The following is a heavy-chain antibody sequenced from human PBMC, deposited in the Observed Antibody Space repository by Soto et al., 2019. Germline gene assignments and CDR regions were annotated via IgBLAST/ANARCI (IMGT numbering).Heavy chain of an antibody. CDR2: MNPNSGST. D-gene: IGHD5-12*01. J-gene: IGHJ4*02. CDR1: GYTFTSYD. CDR3: ARAGGGYDYRPLNY. V-gene: IGHV1-8*01. Sequence: ASVKVSCKASGYTFTSYDIKWVRQATGQGLEWMGWMNPNSGSTYYADSVKGRFTISRDNSKNTLYLQMNSLRAEDTAVYYCARAGGGYDYRPLNYWGQGTLVTVSS.